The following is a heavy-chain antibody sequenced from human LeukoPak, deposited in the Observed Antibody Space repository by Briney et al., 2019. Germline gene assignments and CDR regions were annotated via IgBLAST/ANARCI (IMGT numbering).Heavy chain of an antibody. J-gene: IGHJ2*01. CDR3: ARVSSSWYQDWYFDL. CDR1: GGSISGDY. Sequence: PSETLSLTCTVSGGSISGDYWSWIRQPAGKGLEWIGRIYSSGRTDYNPSLKSRVTMSVDMSKNQFSLKLSSMIAADTAVYYCARVSSSWYQDWYFDLWGRGTLVTVPS. CDR2: IYSSGRT. V-gene: IGHV4-4*07. D-gene: IGHD6-13*01.